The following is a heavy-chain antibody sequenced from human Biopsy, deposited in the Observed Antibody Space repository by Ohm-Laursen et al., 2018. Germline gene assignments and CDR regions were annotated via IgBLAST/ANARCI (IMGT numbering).Heavy chain of an antibody. CDR2: IIPILGTV. CDR3: VSGDIGGIGLDV. J-gene: IGHJ6*02. Sequence: SVKVSCKASGDTFTTSAISWVRQVPGQGLDWMGRIIPILGTVDYGQNFQGRVTIRADTSTTFLELASLRYDDTAVYYCVSGDIGGIGLDVWGLGTTVTVSS. D-gene: IGHD3-10*01. CDR1: GDTFTTSA. V-gene: IGHV1-69*04.